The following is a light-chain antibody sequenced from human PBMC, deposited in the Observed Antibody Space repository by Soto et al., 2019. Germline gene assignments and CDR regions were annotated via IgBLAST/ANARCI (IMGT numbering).Light chain of an antibody. CDR1: SSDVGNYIY. CDR3: CSYVGSYSLV. V-gene: IGLV2-11*01. J-gene: IGLJ2*01. CDR2: DVS. Sequence: QSVLTQPRSVSGSPGHSVTISCTGTSSDVGNYIYVSWYQQHPGKAPKLMIYDVSKRPSGVPDRFSGSKSGNTASLTISGLQAEDEADYYCCSYVGSYSLVFGGGTKVTV.